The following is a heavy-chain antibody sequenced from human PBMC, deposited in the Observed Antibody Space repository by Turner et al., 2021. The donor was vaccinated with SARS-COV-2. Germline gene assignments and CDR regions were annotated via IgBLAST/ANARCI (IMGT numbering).Heavy chain of an antibody. Sequence: EVQLLDCGGGLVQPGGSLRPSCAAPGFTFSSYAMGWVRQAPGMGLVWVLAISGSSSSTYYADNVKGRFTISRYNYTKKLYLHMISLRAEDTAVYDCAKAARVMIVVVITVFDYWGQGTMVTVSS. J-gene: IGHJ4*01. V-gene: IGHV3-23*01. D-gene: IGHD3-22*01. CDR2: ISGSSSST. CDR1: GFTFSSYA. CDR3: AKAARVMIVVVITVFDY.